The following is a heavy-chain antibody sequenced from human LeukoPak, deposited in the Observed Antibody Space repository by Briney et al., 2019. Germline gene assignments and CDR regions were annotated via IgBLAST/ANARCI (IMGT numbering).Heavy chain of an antibody. CDR2: IIGSGGST. CDR1: GFTFSSYA. V-gene: IGHV3-23*01. Sequence: GGSLSLSCAPSGFTFSSYAMSWVRQAPGKGLEWVSAIIGSGGSTYYADSVKARFTISRDNSKNTLYLQMNSLRAEDTAVYYCAKTYYYDSSGYYSDIFNFDYWGQGTLVTVSS. D-gene: IGHD3-22*01. CDR3: AKTYYYDSSGYYSDIFNFDY. J-gene: IGHJ4*02.